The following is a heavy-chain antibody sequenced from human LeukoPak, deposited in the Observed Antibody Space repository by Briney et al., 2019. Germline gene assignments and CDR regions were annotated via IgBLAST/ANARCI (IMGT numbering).Heavy chain of an antibody. CDR2: IYSGGST. D-gene: IGHD1-26*01. V-gene: IGHV3-53*01. CDR1: GFTVSSNY. CDR3: ARDSPSGILDY. Sequence: GGSLRLSCAASGFTVSSNYMSWVRQAPGKGLEWVSVIYSGGSTYYADSVKGRFTISRDNSKNTLYLQMNSLRAEDTAVYYCARDSPSGILDYWGQGTLATVSS. J-gene: IGHJ4*02.